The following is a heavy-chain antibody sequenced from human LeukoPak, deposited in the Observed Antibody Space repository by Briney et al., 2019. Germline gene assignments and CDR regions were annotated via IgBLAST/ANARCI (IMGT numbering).Heavy chain of an antibody. Sequence: GGSLRLSCAASGFTFSSYWMSWVRQAPGKGLEWVANIKQDGSEKYYVDSVKGRFTISRDNAKNSLYLQMNGLRAEDTAVYYCARVRTTVTTFDAFDIWGQGTMVTVSS. V-gene: IGHV3-7*01. D-gene: IGHD4-17*01. CDR3: ARVRTTVTTFDAFDI. CDR1: GFTFSSYW. J-gene: IGHJ3*02. CDR2: IKQDGSEK.